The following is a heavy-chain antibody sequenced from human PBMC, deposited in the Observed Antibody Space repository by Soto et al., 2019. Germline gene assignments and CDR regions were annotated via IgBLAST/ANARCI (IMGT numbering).Heavy chain of an antibody. CDR2: ISAYNGHT. Sequence: QVQLVQSGAEVKKPGASVKVSCKASGYTFSSYGITWVRQAPGQGLEWMGWISAYNGHTNYAQKLQGRVTMTTDTSTSTAYMEVRRLRSDDAAVYYCARVALGSSGWYAMCTTGDYWGQGTLVTVSS. D-gene: IGHD6-13*01. J-gene: IGHJ4*02. V-gene: IGHV1-18*04. CDR1: GYTFSSYG. CDR3: ARVALGSSGWYAMCTTGDY.